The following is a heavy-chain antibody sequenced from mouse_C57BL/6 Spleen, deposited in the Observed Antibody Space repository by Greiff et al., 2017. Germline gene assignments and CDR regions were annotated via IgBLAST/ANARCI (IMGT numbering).Heavy chain of an antibody. CDR2: IYPSDSET. D-gene: IGHD1-1*01. CDR1: GYTFTSYW. CDR3: ARSGLLRYPDWYFDV. Sequence: QVQLQQPGAELVRPGSSVKLSCKASGYTFTSYWMDWVKQRPGQGLEWIGNIYPSDSETHYNQKFKDKATLTVDKSSSTAYMQLSSLTSEDSAVYYCARSGLLRYPDWYFDVWGTGTTVTVSS. J-gene: IGHJ1*03. V-gene: IGHV1-61*01.